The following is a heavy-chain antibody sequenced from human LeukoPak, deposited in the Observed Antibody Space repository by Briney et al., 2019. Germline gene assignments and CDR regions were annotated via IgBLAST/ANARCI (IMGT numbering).Heavy chain of an antibody. Sequence: SETLSLTCAVYGGSFSGYYWSWIRQPPGKVLEYIGYISYTGSAIYSPSLESRVTISIDTSKKQFSLNLRSVNTADTAVYYCARVDLGGSGYFFDLWGQGALVTVSS. V-gene: IGHV4-34*11. J-gene: IGHJ4*02. D-gene: IGHD3-22*01. CDR1: GGSFSGYY. CDR2: ISYTGSA. CDR3: ARVDLGGSGYFFDL.